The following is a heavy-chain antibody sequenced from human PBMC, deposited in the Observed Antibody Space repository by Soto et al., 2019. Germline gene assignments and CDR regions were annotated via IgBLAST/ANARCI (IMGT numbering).Heavy chain of an antibody. CDR2: INPNSGGT. D-gene: IGHD6-6*01. CDR1: GYTFTGYY. J-gene: IGHJ6*02. CDR3: ARDYPYSSSSRDYYYGMDV. Sequence: GASVKVSCKASGYTFTGYYMHWVRQAPGQGLEWMGWINPNSGGTNYAQKFQGRVTMTRDTSISTAYMGLSRLRSDDTAVYYCARDYPYSSSSRDYYYGMDVWGQGTTVTVS. V-gene: IGHV1-2*02.